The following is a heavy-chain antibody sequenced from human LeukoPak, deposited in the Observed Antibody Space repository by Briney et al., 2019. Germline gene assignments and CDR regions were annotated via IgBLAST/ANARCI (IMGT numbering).Heavy chain of an antibody. J-gene: IGHJ4*02. V-gene: IGHV3-30*04. CDR3: ARDKGGYDPLYYFDY. Sequence: PGGSLRLSCAASGFTFSSYAMHWVRQAPGKGLEWVAIISYDGSNKYYADSVKGRFTISRDNSKNTLYLQMNSLRAEDTAVYYCARDKGGYDPLYYFDYWGQGTLVTVSS. CDR1: GFTFSSYA. D-gene: IGHD3-22*01. CDR2: ISYDGSNK.